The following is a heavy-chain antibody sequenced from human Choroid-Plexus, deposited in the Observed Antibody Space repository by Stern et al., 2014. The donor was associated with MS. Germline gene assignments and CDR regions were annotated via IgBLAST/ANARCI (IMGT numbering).Heavy chain of an antibody. CDR3: ASWVGARRRRFDY. D-gene: IGHD1-26*01. J-gene: IGHJ4*02. CDR2: IHYTGST. CDR1: GGPISSSSYY. Sequence: QVQLQESGPGLVRPSETLSLTCTVSGGPISSSSYYWGWIRQPPGKGLEWIGTIHYTGSTNYNPSLKSRVTFSVDMSRSQFSLTLGSVTAADTAVYYCASWVGARRRRFDYWGQGTLVTVSS. V-gene: IGHV4-39*01.